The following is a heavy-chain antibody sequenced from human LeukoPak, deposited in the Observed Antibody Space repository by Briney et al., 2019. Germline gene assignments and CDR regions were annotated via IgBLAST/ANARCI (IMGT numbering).Heavy chain of an antibody. D-gene: IGHD3-10*01. J-gene: IGHJ4*02. CDR1: GFTFSDYY. CDR2: ISSSGITI. Sequence: NPGGSLRLSCAASGFTFSDYYMSWIRQAPGKGLECVSYISSSGITIYYADSVKSRFTISRDNAKNSLYLQINSLRAEDTAVYYCARYPLYGSGSYYTDYWCQGNLVTVSS. V-gene: IGHV3-11*01. CDR3: ARYPLYGSGSYYTDY.